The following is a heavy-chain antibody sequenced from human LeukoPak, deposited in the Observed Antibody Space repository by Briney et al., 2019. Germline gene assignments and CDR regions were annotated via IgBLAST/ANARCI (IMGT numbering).Heavy chain of an antibody. Sequence: SETLSLTCTVSGGSISSHYWSWSRQPPGKGLEWIGYIYYSGSTYYNPSLKSRVTISVDTSKNQFSLKLTSVTAADTAVYYCARLNYYDSSASKAFDYWGQGTLVTVSS. CDR3: ARLNYYDSSASKAFDY. V-gene: IGHV4-59*08. D-gene: IGHD3-22*01. CDR2: IYYSGST. CDR1: GGSISSHY. J-gene: IGHJ4*02.